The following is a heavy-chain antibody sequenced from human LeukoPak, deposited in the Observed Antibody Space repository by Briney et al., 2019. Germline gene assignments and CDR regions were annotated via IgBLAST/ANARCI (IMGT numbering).Heavy chain of an antibody. V-gene: IGHV3-30*01. D-gene: IGHD3-22*01. CDR1: GFTFSSYA. Sequence: RGSLRLSCAASGFTFSSYAMHWVRQAPGKGLEWVAVISYDGSNKYYADSVKGRFTISRDNSKNTLYLQMNSLRAEDTAVYYCARRLHGYSLDYWGQGTLVTVSS. CDR2: ISYDGSNK. J-gene: IGHJ4*02. CDR3: ARRLHGYSLDY.